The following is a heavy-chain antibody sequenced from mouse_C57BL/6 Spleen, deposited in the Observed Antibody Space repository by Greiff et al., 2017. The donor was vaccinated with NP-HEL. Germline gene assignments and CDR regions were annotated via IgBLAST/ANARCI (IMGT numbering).Heavy chain of an antibody. V-gene: IGHV1-81*01. CDR2: IYPRSGNT. CDR1: GYTFTSYG. Sequence: VQLQESGAELARPGASVKLSCKASGYTFTSYGISWVKQRTGQGLEWIGEIYPRSGNTYYNEKFKGKATLTADKSSSTAYMELRSLTSEDSAVYFCARSSITTRVASYYYAMDYWGQGTSVTVSS. CDR3: ARSSITTRVASYYYAMDY. D-gene: IGHD1-1*01. J-gene: IGHJ4*01.